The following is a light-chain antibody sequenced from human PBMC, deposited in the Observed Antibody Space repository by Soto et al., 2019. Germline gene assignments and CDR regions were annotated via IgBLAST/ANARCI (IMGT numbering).Light chain of an antibody. CDR3: QQRSNWLSLT. CDR1: QSVSSY. Sequence: EIVLTQSPATLSLSPGERATLCCRASQSVSSYLAWYQQKPGQAPRLLIYDASNRATGIPARFSGSGSGTDFTLTISSLEPEGFAVYYCQQRSNWLSLTFGGGTKVEIK. CDR2: DAS. V-gene: IGKV3-11*01. J-gene: IGKJ4*01.